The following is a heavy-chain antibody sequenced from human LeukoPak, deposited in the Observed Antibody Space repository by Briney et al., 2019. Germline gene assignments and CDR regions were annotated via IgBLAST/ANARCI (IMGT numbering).Heavy chain of an antibody. Sequence: GGSLRLSCAASGFTFSRYAMHWVRQAPGKGLEWVAVISYDGSNEYYADSVKGRFTISRDNSKNTLYLQMNSLRAEDTAVYYCARVYGDYWFDPWGQGTLVTVSS. CDR1: GFTFSRYA. CDR2: ISYDGSNE. J-gene: IGHJ5*02. V-gene: IGHV3-30*14. CDR3: ARVYGDYWFDP. D-gene: IGHD4-17*01.